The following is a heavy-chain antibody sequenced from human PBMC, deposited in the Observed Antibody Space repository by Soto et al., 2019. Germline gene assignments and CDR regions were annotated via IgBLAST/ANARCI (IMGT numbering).Heavy chain of an antibody. CDR3: ARGRYCLTGRCFPNWFES. V-gene: IGHV4-30-4*01. J-gene: IGHJ5*01. CDR1: GDSISTVDYF. D-gene: IGHD2-15*01. Sequence: SETLSLTCSVSGDSISTVDYFWAWIRQPPGQALEYIGYIYKSTTTHYNPSFESRVAISLDTSKSQFSLTVTSVTAADTAVYFCARGRYCLTGRCFPNWFESWGQGTLVTVSS. CDR2: IYKSTTT.